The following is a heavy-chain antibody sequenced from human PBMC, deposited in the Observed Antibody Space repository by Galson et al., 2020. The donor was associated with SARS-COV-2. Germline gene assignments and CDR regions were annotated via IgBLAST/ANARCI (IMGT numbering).Heavy chain of an antibody. CDR1: GGSISSGGYY. CDR2: IYYSGST. J-gene: IGHJ4*02. Sequence: SETLSLTCTVSGGSISSGGYYWSWIRQHPGKGLEWIGYIYYSGSTYYNPSLKSRVTISVDTSKNQFSLKLSSVTAADTAVYYCARDFKYYYGSGEYFDYWGQGTLVTVSS. V-gene: IGHV4-31*03. CDR3: ARDFKYYYGSGEYFDY. D-gene: IGHD3-10*01.